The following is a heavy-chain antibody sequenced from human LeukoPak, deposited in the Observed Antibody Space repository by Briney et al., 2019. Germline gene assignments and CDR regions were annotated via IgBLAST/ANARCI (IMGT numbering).Heavy chain of an antibody. Sequence: SETLSLTCTVSGGSISSYYWSWIRQPPGKGLEWIGYIYYSGSTNYNPSLKSRVTISVDTSKTQFSLKLTSVTAADTAVYYCATRPARGSGPYYPYFDYWGQGTLVTASS. CDR3: ATRPARGSGPYYPYFDY. J-gene: IGHJ4*02. D-gene: IGHD3-22*01. CDR2: IYYSGST. V-gene: IGHV4-59*01. CDR1: GGSISSYY.